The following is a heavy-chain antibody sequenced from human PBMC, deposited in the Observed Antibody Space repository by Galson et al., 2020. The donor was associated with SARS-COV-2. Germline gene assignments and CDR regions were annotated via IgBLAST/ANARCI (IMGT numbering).Heavy chain of an antibody. CDR1: GGSIRSSNYY. V-gene: IGHV4-39*07. CDR2: VLNSGTT. D-gene: IGHD6-19*01. CDR3: ARDATSSGWYHGFDP. Sequence: SQTLSLTCTVSGGSIRSSNYYWGWIRQPPGKGLEWIGSVLNSGTTHYSPSLQSRVTISVDTSKNQFSPNLNSVTAADTAMYYCARDATSSGWYHGFDPWGQGTLVTVSS. J-gene: IGHJ5*02.